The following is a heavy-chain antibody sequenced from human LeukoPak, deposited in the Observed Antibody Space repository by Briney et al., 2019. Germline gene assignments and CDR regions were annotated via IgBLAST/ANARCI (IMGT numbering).Heavy chain of an antibody. CDR3: AKDILTGLLPPQSGSGFDY. J-gene: IGHJ4*02. CDR2: ISSSGSTI. CDR1: GFTFSDYY. V-gene: IGHV3-11*04. D-gene: IGHD3-9*01. Sequence: PGGSLRLSCAASGFTFSDYYMSWIGQAPGKGLEWVSYISSSGSTIYYADSVKGRFTISRDNAKNSLYLQMNSLRAEDTAVYYCAKDILTGLLPPQSGSGFDYWGQGTLVTVSS.